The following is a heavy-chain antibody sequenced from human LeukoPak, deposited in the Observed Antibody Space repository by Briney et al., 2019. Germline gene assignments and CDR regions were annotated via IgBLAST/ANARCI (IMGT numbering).Heavy chain of an antibody. D-gene: IGHD6-19*01. Sequence: PGGSLRLSCAASGFTFSSHAMSWVRQAPGKGLECVSAVSGSGGSTYYADSVKGRFTISRGNSKNTLFLQMNSLRAEDTAIYYCAKDITGHNRGWYDYWGQGTLVTVSS. CDR1: GFTFSSHA. J-gene: IGHJ4*02. CDR2: VSGSGGST. CDR3: AKDITGHNRGWYDY. V-gene: IGHV3-23*01.